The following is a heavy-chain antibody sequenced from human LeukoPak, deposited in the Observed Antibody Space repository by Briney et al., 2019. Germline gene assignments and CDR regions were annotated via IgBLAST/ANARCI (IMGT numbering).Heavy chain of an antibody. CDR1: GYSFTSYW. CDR2: IYPGDSDT. V-gene: IGHV5-51*01. D-gene: IGHD3-22*01. J-gene: IGHJ5*02. CDR3: ARASSNYYYDSSGYPGLGWFDP. Sequence: GESLKISCKGSGYSFTSYWIGWVRQMPGKGLEWMGIIYPGDSDTRYSPSFQGQVTTSADKSISTAYLQWSSLKASDTAMYYCARASSNYYYDSSGYPGLGWFDPWGQGTLVTVSS.